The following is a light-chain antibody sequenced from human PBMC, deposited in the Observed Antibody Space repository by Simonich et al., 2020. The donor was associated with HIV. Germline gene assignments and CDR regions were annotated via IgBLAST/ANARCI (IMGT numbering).Light chain of an antibody. CDR1: QGISSY. V-gene: IGKV1-39*01. CDR2: AAS. J-gene: IGKJ2*01. Sequence: IQLTQSPSFLSASVGDRITITCRASQGISSYLAWYQQKPGKAPKLLIYAASSLQSGVPSRFSGSGSGTDFTLTISSLQPEDFATYYCQQSYSTPMYTFGQGTKLEI. CDR3: QQSYSTPMYT.